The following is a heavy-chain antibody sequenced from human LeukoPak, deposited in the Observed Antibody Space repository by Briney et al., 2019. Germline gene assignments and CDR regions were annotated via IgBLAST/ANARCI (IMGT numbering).Heavy chain of an antibody. CDR2: ISYDGSNK. CDR3: ARDEVGATDY. J-gene: IGHJ4*02. Sequence: GRSLRLSCAASGFTFSSYAMHWVRQAPGKGLEWVAVISYDGSNKYYADSVKGRFTISRDNSKNTLYLQMNSLRAEDTAVYYRARDEVGATDYWGQGTLVTVSS. V-gene: IGHV3-30-3*01. CDR1: GFTFSSYA. D-gene: IGHD1-26*01.